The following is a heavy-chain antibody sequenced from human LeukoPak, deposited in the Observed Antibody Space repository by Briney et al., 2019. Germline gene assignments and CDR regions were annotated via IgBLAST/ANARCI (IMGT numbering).Heavy chain of an antibody. CDR3: ARLHYGGNYGYYYYYMDV. Sequence: SETLSLTCTVSGGSISSISYYWGWIRLPPGKGLEWIGSMYHNGSTYYNPSLKSRVTISVDTSKNQFSLKLTSVTAADTAVYYCARLHYGGNYGYYYYYMDVWGKGTTVTISS. V-gene: IGHV4-39*01. D-gene: IGHD4-23*01. J-gene: IGHJ6*03. CDR2: MYHNGST. CDR1: GGSISSISYY.